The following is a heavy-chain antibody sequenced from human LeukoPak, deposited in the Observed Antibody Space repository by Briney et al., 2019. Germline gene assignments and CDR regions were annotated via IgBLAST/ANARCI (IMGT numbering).Heavy chain of an antibody. Sequence: GGSLRLSCAASGFTFSSYAMSWVRQAPGKGLEWVSAISGSGGSTYYADSVKGRFTISRDNSKNTLYLQMNSLRAEDTAVYYCAKVPKRRTSQSIVIQYYFDYWGQGTLVTVSS. D-gene: IGHD3-16*02. CDR2: ISGSGGST. CDR1: GFTFSSYA. CDR3: AKVPKRRTSQSIVIQYYFDY. V-gene: IGHV3-23*01. J-gene: IGHJ4*02.